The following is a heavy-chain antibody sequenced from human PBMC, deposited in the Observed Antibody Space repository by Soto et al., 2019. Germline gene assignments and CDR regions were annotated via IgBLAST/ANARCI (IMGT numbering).Heavy chain of an antibody. V-gene: IGHV3-30*18. Sequence: GGSLRLSCAASGFTFSSYGMHWVRQAPGKGLEWVAVISYDGSNKYYADSVKGRFTISRDNSKNTLYLQMNSLRAEDTAVYYCAKEQSGLLWFGELSSLDYWGQGTLGTVSP. CDR2: ISYDGSNK. CDR3: AKEQSGLLWFGELSSLDY. CDR1: GFTFSSYG. J-gene: IGHJ4*02. D-gene: IGHD3-10*01.